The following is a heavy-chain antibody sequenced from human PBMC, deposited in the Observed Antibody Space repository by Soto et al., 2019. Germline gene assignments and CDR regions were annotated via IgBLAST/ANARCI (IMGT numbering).Heavy chain of an antibody. D-gene: IGHD4-17*01. V-gene: IGHV5-51*01. J-gene: IGHJ6*03. CDR2: IYPGDSDT. CDR3: ARLSFDYGDYGNYYYYYMDV. Sequence: GESLKISCKGSGYSFTSYWIGWVRQMPGKGLEWMGIIYPGDSDTRYSPSFQGQVTISADKSISTAYLQWSSLKASDTAMYYCARLSFDYGDYGNYYYYYMDVWGKGTTVTVSS. CDR1: GYSFTSYW.